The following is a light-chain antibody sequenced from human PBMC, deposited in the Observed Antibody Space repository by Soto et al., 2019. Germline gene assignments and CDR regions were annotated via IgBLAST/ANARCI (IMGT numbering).Light chain of an antibody. J-gene: IGKJ1*01. CDR3: QQHNTVPYT. V-gene: IGKV1-27*01. Sequence: DIQMTQSPSSLSASVGDRVTITFRASQGSIAYVAWFQQKPGQAPKLLIYAASTLQTGVPSRFSGSGSVTDFTLSISSLQPEEVATYYCQQHNTVPYTFGQGTKVDIK. CDR2: AAS. CDR1: QGSIAY.